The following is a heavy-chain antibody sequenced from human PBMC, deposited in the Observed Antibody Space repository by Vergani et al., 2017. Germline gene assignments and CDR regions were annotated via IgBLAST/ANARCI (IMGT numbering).Heavy chain of an antibody. CDR3: ARVPYGSGSSYYYYYGMDV. CDR2: ISSSSSYI. D-gene: IGHD3-10*01. J-gene: IGHJ6*02. CDR1: GFTFSSYS. V-gene: IGHV3-21*01. Sequence: EVQLVESGGGLVKPGGSLRLSCAASGFTFSSYSMNWVRQAPGKGLEWVSSISSSSSYIYYADSGKGRFTISRDNAKNSLYLQMNSLRAEDTAVYYCARVPYGSGSSYYYYYGMDVWGQGTTVTVSS.